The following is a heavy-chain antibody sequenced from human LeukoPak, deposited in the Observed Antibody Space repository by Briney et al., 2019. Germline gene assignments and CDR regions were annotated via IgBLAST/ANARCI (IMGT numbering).Heavy chain of an antibody. CDR2: FYYNGST. J-gene: IGHJ5*02. CDR1: GASISSGYYY. V-gene: IGHV4-30-4*08. CDR3: ASTSLGGAWFDP. D-gene: IGHD2/OR15-2a*01. Sequence: SETLSLTCTVSGASISSGYYYWSWLRHPPGKGLEWFWYFYYNGSTYYNPYLRFRLTISVDTSKNKLSPRLSCVPAAVTAVYYCASTSLGGAWFDPWGQGTLVTVS.